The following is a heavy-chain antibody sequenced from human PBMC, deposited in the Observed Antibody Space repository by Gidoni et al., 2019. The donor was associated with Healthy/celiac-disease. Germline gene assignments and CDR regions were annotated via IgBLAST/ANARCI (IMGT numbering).Heavy chain of an antibody. D-gene: IGHD6-19*01. J-gene: IGHJ4*02. CDR2: INHSGST. CDR1: GGSFSGYY. V-gene: IGHV4-34*01. CDR3: ARGEARAVAGTSGY. Sequence: VQLQQWCAGLLKPSETLSLTCAVYGGSFSGYYWSWIRQPPGKGLEWIGEINHSGSTNYNPSLKSRVTISVDTSKNQFSMKLSSVTAADTAVYYCARGEARAVAGTSGYWGQGTLVTVSS.